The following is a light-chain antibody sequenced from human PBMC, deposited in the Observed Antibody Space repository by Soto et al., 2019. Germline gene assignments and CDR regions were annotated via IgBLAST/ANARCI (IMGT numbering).Light chain of an antibody. Sequence: QSALTQPASVSGSPGQSITISCTGTSSDVGSYNLVSWYQEHPGKAPKLMIYEVSKRASVVSNRCSGSKSGNTASLTISGRQAEEAADYYCCSYAGSSTFVVFGGGTKLTVL. V-gene: IGLV2-23*02. J-gene: IGLJ2*01. CDR1: SSDVGSYNL. CDR2: EVS. CDR3: CSYAGSSTFVV.